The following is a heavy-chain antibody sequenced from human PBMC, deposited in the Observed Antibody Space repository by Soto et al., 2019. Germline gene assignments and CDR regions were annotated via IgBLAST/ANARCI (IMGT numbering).Heavy chain of an antibody. J-gene: IGHJ6*03. CDR3: ARDYCSSTSCYKRGIYYYYYMDV. CDR1: GGTFSSYT. CDR2: IIPILGIA. V-gene: IGHV1-69*04. D-gene: IGHD2-2*02. Sequence: SVKVSCKASGGTFSSYTISWVRQAPGQELEWMGRIIPILGIANYAQKFQGRVTITADKSTNTAYMELSSLRSEDTAVYYCARDYCSSTSCYKRGIYYYYYMDVWGKGTTVTVSS.